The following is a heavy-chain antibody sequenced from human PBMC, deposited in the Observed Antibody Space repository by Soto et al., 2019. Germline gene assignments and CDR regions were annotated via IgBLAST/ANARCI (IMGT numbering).Heavy chain of an antibody. J-gene: IGHJ6*02. Sequence: SETLSLTCAVYGGSFSGYYWSWIRQPPGKGLEWIGEINHSGSTNYNPSLKSRVTISVDTSKNQFSLKLSSVTAADTAVYYCARRNGWFGELPENYYYYGMDAWGQGTTVTVSS. V-gene: IGHV4-34*01. CDR2: INHSGST. D-gene: IGHD3-10*01. CDR3: ARRNGWFGELPENYYYYGMDA. CDR1: GGSFSGYY.